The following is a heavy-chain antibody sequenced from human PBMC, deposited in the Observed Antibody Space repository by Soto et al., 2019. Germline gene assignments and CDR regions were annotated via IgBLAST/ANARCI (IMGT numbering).Heavy chain of an antibody. Sequence: SETLSLTCTVSGGSISSSSYYWGWIRQPPGKGLEWIGSIYYSGSTYYNPSLKSRVTISVDTSKNQFSLKLSSVTAADTAVYYCAGWPEYYDILTGTINFDYWGQGTLVTVSS. CDR3: AGWPEYYDILTGTINFDY. CDR1: GGSISSSSYY. D-gene: IGHD3-9*01. V-gene: IGHV4-39*01. J-gene: IGHJ4*02. CDR2: IYYSGST.